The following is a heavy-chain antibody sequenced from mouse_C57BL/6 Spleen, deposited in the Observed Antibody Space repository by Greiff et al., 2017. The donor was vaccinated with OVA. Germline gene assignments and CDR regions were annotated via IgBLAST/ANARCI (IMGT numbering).Heavy chain of an antibody. V-gene: IGHV10-1*01. CDR2: IRSKSNNYAT. D-gene: IGHD2-3*01. Sequence: EVMLVESGGGLVQPKGSLKLSCAASGFSFNTYAMNWVRQAPGKGLEWVARIRSKSNNYATYYADSVKDRFTISRDDSESMLYLQMNNLKTEDTAMYYCVRLYDSIYYYAMDYWGQGTSVTVSS. CDR3: VRLYDSIYYYAMDY. CDR1: GFSFNTYA. J-gene: IGHJ4*01.